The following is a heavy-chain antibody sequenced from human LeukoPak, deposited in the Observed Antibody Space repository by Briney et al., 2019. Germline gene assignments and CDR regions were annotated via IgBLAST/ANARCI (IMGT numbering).Heavy chain of an antibody. Sequence: GGSLRLSCEGSAFIFSGHWMNWVRQTPGKGLEWVASIKEDGSERQYVDSVKGRFSISRDNTKGSLFLQLNSLRAEDTAVYYCARGGVGAAYDSSGYYHFDYWGQGTLVTVSS. CDR2: IKEDGSER. CDR1: AFIFSGHW. CDR3: ARGGVGAAYDSSGYYHFDY. D-gene: IGHD3-22*01. V-gene: IGHV3-7*03. J-gene: IGHJ4*02.